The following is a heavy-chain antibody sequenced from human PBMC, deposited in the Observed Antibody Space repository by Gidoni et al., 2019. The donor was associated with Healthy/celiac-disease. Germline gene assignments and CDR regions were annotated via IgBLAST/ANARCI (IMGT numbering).Heavy chain of an antibody. CDR3: ARDGPSCSGGSCTYYFDY. J-gene: IGHJ4*02. D-gene: IGHD2-15*01. CDR2: IWYDGSNK. CDR1: GFTFSSYG. Sequence: QVQLVESGGGVVQPGRSLRISCAASGFTFSSYGMHWVRQAPGKGLEGVAVIWYDGSNKYYADSVKGRFTISRDNSKNTLYLQMNSLRAEDTAVYYCARDGPSCSGGSCTYYFDYWGQGTLVTVSS. V-gene: IGHV3-33*01.